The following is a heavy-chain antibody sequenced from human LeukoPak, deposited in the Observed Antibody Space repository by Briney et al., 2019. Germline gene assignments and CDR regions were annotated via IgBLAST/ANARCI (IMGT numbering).Heavy chain of an antibody. CDR3: ARDNYYYGMDV. CDR1: GGSFSGYY. CDR2: INHSGST. V-gene: IGHV4-34*01. J-gene: IGHJ6*02. Sequence: SETLSLICAVYGGSFSGYYWSWIRQPPGKGLGWIGEINHSGSTNYNPSLKSRVTISVDTSKNQFSLKLSSVTAADTAVYYCARDNYYYGMDVWGQGTTVTVSS.